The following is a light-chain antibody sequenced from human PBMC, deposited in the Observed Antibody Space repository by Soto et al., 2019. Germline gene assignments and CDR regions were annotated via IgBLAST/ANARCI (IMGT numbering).Light chain of an antibody. CDR1: SSDVGSYNL. J-gene: IGLJ2*01. CDR3: CSYAGSSTGVV. CDR2: EVS. Sequence: QSALTQPASVSGSPGQSITISCTGTSSDVGSYNLVSWYQQHPGKAPKLMIYEVSKRPSGVSNRFSGSKSGNTASLTISGLLAEDEADYYCCSYAGSSTGVVFGGGTKLTVL. V-gene: IGLV2-23*02.